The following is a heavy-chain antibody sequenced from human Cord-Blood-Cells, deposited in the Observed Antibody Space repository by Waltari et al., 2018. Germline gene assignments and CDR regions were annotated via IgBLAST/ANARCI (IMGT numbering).Heavy chain of an antibody. J-gene: IGHJ4*02. CDR3: ATGPRRYDRRCYYPYYFDY. CDR1: GGTFSSYA. Sequence: QVQLVQSGAEVKKPGSSVKVSCKASGGTFSSYAISWVRQAPGQGLEWMGGNITIFGTAKSPQKFQGRVTITADEPTSTAYMVLSSIRSEDPDVYYCATGPRRYDRRCYYPYYFDYLSQGTLVTVFS. CDR2: NITIFGTA. V-gene: IGHV1-69*01. D-gene: IGHD3-22*01.